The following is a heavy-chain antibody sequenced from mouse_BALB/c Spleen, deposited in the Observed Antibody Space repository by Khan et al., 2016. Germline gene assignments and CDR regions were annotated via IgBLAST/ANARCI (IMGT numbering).Heavy chain of an antibody. J-gene: IGHJ1*01. Sequence: QIQLVQSGPELKRPGKTVKISCKASGYTFTNYGINWVKQAPGKGLKWMGWINTYSGESTYADDFKGRFAFSLGTSANTAYLQINNLKNEDSATYFCARYRYYYGSSRYFDVWGAGTTVTVSS. V-gene: IGHV9-3-1*01. CDR3: ARYRYYYGSSRYFDV. CDR1: GYTFTNYG. CDR2: INTYSGES. D-gene: IGHD1-1*01.